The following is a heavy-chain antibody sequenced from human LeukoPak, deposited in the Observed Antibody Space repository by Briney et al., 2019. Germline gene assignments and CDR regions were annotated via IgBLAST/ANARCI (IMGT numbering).Heavy chain of an antibody. CDR2: IYYSGST. Sequence: SETLSLTCTVSGGSISSSHYYWGWIRQPPGKGLEWLATIYYSGSTDYNTSLKSRITISADTSKKQFSLKLRSVTAADTAVYYCARWIQLGTNWFDPWGQGTLVTVSS. V-gene: IGHV4-39*01. CDR1: GGSISSSHYY. CDR3: ARWIQLGTNWFDP. D-gene: IGHD5-18*01. J-gene: IGHJ5*02.